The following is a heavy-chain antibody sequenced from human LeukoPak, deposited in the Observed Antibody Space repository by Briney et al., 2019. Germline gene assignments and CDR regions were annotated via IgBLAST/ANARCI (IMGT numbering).Heavy chain of an antibody. CDR3: AKMARGSSSWYWDY. D-gene: IGHD6-13*01. Sequence: PGGSLRLSCAASGFTFSSYGMHWVRQAPGKGLEWVAVISYDGSNKYYADSVKGRFTISRDNSKNTLYPQMNSLRAEDTAVYYCAKMARGSSSWYWDYWGQGTLVTVSS. J-gene: IGHJ4*02. CDR1: GFTFSSYG. V-gene: IGHV3-30*18. CDR2: ISYDGSNK.